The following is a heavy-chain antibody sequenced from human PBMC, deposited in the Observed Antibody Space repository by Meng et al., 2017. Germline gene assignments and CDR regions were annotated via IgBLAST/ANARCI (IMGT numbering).Heavy chain of an antibody. CDR3: ARDTYHYGAGTSLYVVSSAMDV. D-gene: IGHD3-10*01. CDR2: ISAYNGNT. Sequence: ASVKVSCKASGYTFSSYGISWVRQAPGQGLEWMGCISAYNGNTNYALTLQGRVTMTTDTSTATAYMELRSLRSDDTAVYYCARDTYHYGAGTSLYVVSSAMDVWGQGTTVTVSS. J-gene: IGHJ6*02. V-gene: IGHV1-18*01. CDR1: GYTFSSYG.